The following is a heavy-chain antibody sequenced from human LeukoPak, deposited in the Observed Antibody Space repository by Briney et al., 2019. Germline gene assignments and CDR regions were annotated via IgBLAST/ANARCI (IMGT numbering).Heavy chain of an antibody. J-gene: IGHJ4*02. D-gene: IGHD6-13*01. V-gene: IGHV1-2*02. CDR1: GYTFIAYF. CDR3: ARVVDSRSRYYFDY. Sequence: ASVKVSCKDSGYTFIAYFMHWVRQAPGQGLVWMGWINPDSGGTDYAQKFQGRVTMTRDPSISTAYMELSRLRSDDTAVYYCARVVDSRSRYYFDYWGQGTLVTVSS. CDR2: INPDSGGT.